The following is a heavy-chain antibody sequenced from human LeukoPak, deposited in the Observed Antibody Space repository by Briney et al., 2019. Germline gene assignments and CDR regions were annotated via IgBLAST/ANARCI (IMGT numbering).Heavy chain of an antibody. Sequence: GGSLRLSCAASGFTFSSYPMTWVRQAPGKGLEWVSSIRGSGANTYYADSVKVRFTISRDNSKNTLYLQMNSLRAEDTAVYYCAKCRPDSNGCADHWGQGTLVTVSS. CDR3: AKCRPDSNGCADH. D-gene: IGHD6-19*01. CDR2: IRGSGANT. CDR1: GFTFSSYP. V-gene: IGHV3-23*01. J-gene: IGHJ4*02.